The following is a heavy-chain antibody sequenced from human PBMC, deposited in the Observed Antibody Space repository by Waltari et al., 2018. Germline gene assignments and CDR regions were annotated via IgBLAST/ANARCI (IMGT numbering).Heavy chain of an antibody. J-gene: IGHJ6*02. Sequence: QLQLQESGPGLVKPSETLSLTCTVSGGSISSSSYYWGWIRQPPGKGLEWIGSIYYSGRPYYNPSLKSRVTISVDTSKNQFSLKLSSVTAADTAVYYCARGTFEQLVRDYYYGMDVWGQGTTVTVSS. D-gene: IGHD6-6*01. CDR3: ARGTFEQLVRDYYYGMDV. CDR1: GGSISSSSYY. V-gene: IGHV4-39*07. CDR2: IYYSGRP.